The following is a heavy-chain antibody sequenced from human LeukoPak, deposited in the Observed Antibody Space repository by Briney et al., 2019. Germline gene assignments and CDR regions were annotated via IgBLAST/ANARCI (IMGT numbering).Heavy chain of an antibody. Sequence: ASVKLSCKASGYTFTGYYMHWLRQAPGQGLGWRGWINPNSVGTNYAQKFQGRVTMTRNTSISTAYMELRRLRSDDTAVYYCARTYYDFWRGSDVEAFDIWGQGTMVTVSS. V-gene: IGHV1-2*02. CDR3: ARTYYDFWRGSDVEAFDI. CDR2: INPNSVGT. J-gene: IGHJ3*02. CDR1: GYTFTGYY. D-gene: IGHD3-3*01.